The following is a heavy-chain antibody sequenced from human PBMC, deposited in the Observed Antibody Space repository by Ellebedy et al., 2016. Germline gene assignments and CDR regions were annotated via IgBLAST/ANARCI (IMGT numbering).Heavy chain of an antibody. D-gene: IGHD6-13*01. J-gene: IGHJ4*02. CDR3: ARGSSSWLPYFDS. CDR2: INAGNADT. CDR1: GYTFSTYA. V-gene: IGHV1-3*01. Sequence: SVKVSCKASGYTFSTYAIHWVRQAPGQRLEWMGWINAGNADTKYSQTCQGRVTITRDTSASTASMELTSLRSEDTAVYYCARGSSSWLPYFDSWGQGTLVTVSS.